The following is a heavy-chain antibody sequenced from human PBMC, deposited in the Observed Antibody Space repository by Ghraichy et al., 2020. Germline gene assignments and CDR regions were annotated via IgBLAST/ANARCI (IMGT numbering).Heavy chain of an antibody. CDR3: VKDSADTAMATGVYY. J-gene: IGHJ4*02. Sequence: GGSLRLSCSASGFTFSSYAMHWVRQAPGKGLEYVSAISSNGGSTYYADSVKGRFTISRDNSKNTLYLQMNSLRAEDTAVYYCVKDSADTAMATGVYYWGQGTLVTVSS. CDR2: ISSNGGST. CDR1: GFTFSSYA. V-gene: IGHV3-64D*06. D-gene: IGHD5-18*01.